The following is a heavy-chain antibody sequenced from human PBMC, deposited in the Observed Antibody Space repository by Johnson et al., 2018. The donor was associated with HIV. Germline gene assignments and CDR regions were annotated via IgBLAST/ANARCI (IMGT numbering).Heavy chain of an antibody. Sequence: VQLVESGGGLVKPGGSLRLSCAVSGFTFSNAWMRWVRQAPGKGLEWVGRIKSKVDGGTTDYAAPVKGRFTVSRDDSKNTLYLQLNSLKTEDTALYYCTTEGDAFDIWGQGTMVIVSS. V-gene: IGHV3-15*01. CDR3: TTEGDAFDI. J-gene: IGHJ3*02. CDR2: IKSKVDGGTT. CDR1: GFTFSNAW.